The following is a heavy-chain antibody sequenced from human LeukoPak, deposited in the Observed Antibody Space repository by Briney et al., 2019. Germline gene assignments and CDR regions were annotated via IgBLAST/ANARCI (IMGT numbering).Heavy chain of an antibody. CDR1: GGSISSVGYY. V-gene: IGHV4-30-4*08. CDR2: IYYSGST. J-gene: IGHJ5*02. Sequence: SETLSLTCTVSGGSISSVGYYWSWIRQPPGKGLEWIGYIYYSGSTYHNPSLKSRVTISVDTSKNQFSLKLSSVTAADTAVYYCARCYYYGSGSSRRDWFDPWGQGTLVTVSS. CDR3: ARCYYYGSGSSRRDWFDP. D-gene: IGHD3-10*01.